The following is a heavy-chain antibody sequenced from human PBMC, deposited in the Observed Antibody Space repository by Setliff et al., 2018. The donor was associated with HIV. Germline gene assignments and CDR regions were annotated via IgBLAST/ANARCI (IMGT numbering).Heavy chain of an antibody. CDR3: AAETLPGQSAFDI. D-gene: IGHD3-16*01. J-gene: IGHJ3*02. Sequence: GGSLRLSCAASGFPFSSYGMHWVRQAPGEGLEWVTVISYDGSDKYYADSVKGRFTISRDESKNTLYLQMNSLRAEDTAVYYCAAETLPGQSAFDIWGQGTMVTVSS. CDR2: ISYDGSDK. V-gene: IGHV3-30*19. CDR1: GFPFSSYG.